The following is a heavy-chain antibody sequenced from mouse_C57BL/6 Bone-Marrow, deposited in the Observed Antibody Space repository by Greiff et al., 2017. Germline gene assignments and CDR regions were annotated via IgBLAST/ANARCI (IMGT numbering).Heavy chain of an antibody. D-gene: IGHD2-5*01. V-gene: IGHV1-55*01. Sequence: QVQLQQPGAELVKPGASVKLSCKASGYTFTSYWITWVKQRPGQGLEWIGDIYPGSGSTNYNEKFKSKATLTVDTSSSTAYMQLSSLTAEDSAVYDCARPYYSNYWYFDVWGTGTTVTVSS. CDR2: IYPGSGST. CDR3: ARPYYSNYWYFDV. CDR1: GYTFTSYW. J-gene: IGHJ1*03.